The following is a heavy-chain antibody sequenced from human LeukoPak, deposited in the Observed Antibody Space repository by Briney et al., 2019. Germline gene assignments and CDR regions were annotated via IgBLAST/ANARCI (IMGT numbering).Heavy chain of an antibody. J-gene: IGHJ2*01. V-gene: IGHV4-59*01. CDR1: GFTFSSYW. CDR3: ARPYQLPGSWYFDL. Sequence: GSLRLSCAASGFTFSSYWMSWVRQAPGKGLEWIGYIYYSGSTNYNPSLKSRVTISVDTSKNQFSLKLSSVTAADTAVYYCARPYQLPGSWYFDLWGRGTLVTVSS. D-gene: IGHD2-2*01. CDR2: IYYSGST.